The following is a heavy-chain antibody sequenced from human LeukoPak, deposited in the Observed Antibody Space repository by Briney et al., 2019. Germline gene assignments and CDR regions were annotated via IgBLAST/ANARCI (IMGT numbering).Heavy chain of an antibody. CDR2: IKSKTDGGTT. D-gene: IGHD4-17*01. V-gene: IGHV3-15*01. CDR3: TTDPDYGDSFDY. J-gene: IGHJ4*02. CDR1: GFTFSNAW. Sequence: GGSLRLSCAASGFTFSNAWMSWVRQAPGKGPEWVGRIKSKTDGGTTDYAAPVKGRFTISRDDSKNTLYLQMNSLKTEDTAVYYCTTDPDYGDSFDYWGQGTLVTVSS.